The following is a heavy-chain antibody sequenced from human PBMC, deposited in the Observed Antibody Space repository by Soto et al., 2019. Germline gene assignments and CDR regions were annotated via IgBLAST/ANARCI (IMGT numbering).Heavy chain of an antibody. CDR1: GGTFSRYA. Sequence: SVKVSCKAFGGTFSRYALGLGRQAPGQGPEWMGGIVPMFGTANYAQKFQGRVTITADESTSTAYMQLSSLRAEDTAVYYCARGVYYDSRGYYFFFWGQGTLVTAPQ. CDR2: IVPMFGTA. V-gene: IGHV1-69*13. J-gene: IGHJ4*02. D-gene: IGHD3-22*01. CDR3: ARGVYYDSRGYYFFF.